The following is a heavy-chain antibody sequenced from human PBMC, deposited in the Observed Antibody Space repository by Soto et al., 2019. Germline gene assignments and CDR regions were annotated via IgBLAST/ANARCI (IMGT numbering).Heavy chain of an antibody. D-gene: IGHD1-26*01. V-gene: IGHV3-9*01. J-gene: IGHJ4*02. CDR3: AKSEYGELYPTSAY. Sequence: EVQLLESGGGLVQPGRSLRLSCAASGFTFDDYAMHWVRQAPGQGLEWVSGISWNSGSIGYADSVKGRFTITRDNAENPLYLQMNRPRAEDTAVYYCAKSEYGELYPTSAYWGQGTVVTVSS. CDR2: ISWNSGSI. CDR1: GFTFDDYA.